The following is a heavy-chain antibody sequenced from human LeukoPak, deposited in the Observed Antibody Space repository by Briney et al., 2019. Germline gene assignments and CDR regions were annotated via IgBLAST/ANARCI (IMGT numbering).Heavy chain of an antibody. D-gene: IGHD3-10*01. V-gene: IGHV3-30*04. CDR2: ISYDGSNK. CDR1: GFTFSSYA. CDR3: AREGAMVRGVTNSYYYYYMDV. J-gene: IGHJ6*03. Sequence: PGRSLRLSCAASGFTFSSYAMHWVRQAPGKGLEWVAVISYDGSNKYYADSVKGRFTISRDNSKNTLYLQMNSLRAEDTAVYYCAREGAMVRGVTNSYYYYYMDVWGKGTTVTISS.